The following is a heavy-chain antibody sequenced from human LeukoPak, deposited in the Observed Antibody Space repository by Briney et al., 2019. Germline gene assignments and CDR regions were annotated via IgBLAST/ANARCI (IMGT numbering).Heavy chain of an antibody. V-gene: IGHV3-7*01. CDR3: ARVQGQWLVTFDY. Sequence: PGGSLRLSCAASGFTFSSSWMTWVRQAPGKELEWVAIIKPDGSDKSYVGSVKGRFTISRDNAKNTLYLQMNSLRVEDTAMYYCARVQGQWLVTFDYWGQGTLVTVSS. D-gene: IGHD6-19*01. J-gene: IGHJ4*02. CDR2: IKPDGSDK. CDR1: GFTFSSSW.